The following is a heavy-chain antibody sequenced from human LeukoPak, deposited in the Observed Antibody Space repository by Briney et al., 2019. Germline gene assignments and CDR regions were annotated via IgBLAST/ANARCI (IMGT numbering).Heavy chain of an antibody. D-gene: IGHD1-26*01. V-gene: IGHV4-59*01. J-gene: IGHJ4*02. CDR2: IYYSGST. CDR3: AGWNSGTYSSDF. CDR1: GGSISSYY. Sequence: KSSETLSLTCTVSGGSISSYYWSWIRQPPGKGPEWIGHIYYSGSTNYNPSLKSRVTISVDTSKNQFSLRLSSVTAADTAVYYCAGWNSGTYSSDFWGQGTLVTVSS.